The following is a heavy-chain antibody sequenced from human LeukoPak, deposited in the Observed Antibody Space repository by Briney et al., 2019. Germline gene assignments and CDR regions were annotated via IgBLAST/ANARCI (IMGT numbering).Heavy chain of an antibody. CDR1: GFTFNNFE. Sequence: PGGSLRLSCAASGFTFNNFEMNWVRQAPGKGLEWISYISSSGSTMYYADSVKGRFTISREDAKNSLSLQMNNLRAEDTAVCYCARDSLAYFDFWGQGTLVTVSS. D-gene: IGHD3-3*02. V-gene: IGHV3-48*03. CDR3: ARDSLAYFDF. CDR2: ISSSGSTM. J-gene: IGHJ4*02.